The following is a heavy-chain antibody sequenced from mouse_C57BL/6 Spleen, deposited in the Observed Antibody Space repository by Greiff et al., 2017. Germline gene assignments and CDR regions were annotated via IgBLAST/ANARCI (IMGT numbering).Heavy chain of an antibody. CDR3: ARHEREGFNYNYAMDY. J-gene: IGHJ4*01. V-gene: IGHV1-62-2*01. D-gene: IGHD2-1*01. CDR2: FYPGSGSI. CDR1: GYTFTEYT. Sequence: VKLQESGAELVKPGASVKLSCKASGYTFTEYTIHWVKQRSGQGLEWIGWFYPGSGSIKYNEKFKDKATLTADKSSSTVYMELSRLTSEDSAVYVCARHEREGFNYNYAMDYWGQGTSVTVSS.